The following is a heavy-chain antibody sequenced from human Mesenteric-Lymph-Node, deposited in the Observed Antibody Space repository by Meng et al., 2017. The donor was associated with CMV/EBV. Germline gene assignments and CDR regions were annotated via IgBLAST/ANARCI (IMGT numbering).Heavy chain of an antibody. CDR1: GGTFSSYA. CDR2: IIPIFGTA. Sequence: SVKVSCKASGGTFSSYAISWVRQAPGQGLEWMGGIIPIFGTANYAQKFQGRVTITTDESTSTAYMELSSLRSEDTAVYYCASPYGGNSYDAFDIWGQGTMVT. CDR3: ASPYGGNSYDAFDI. J-gene: IGHJ3*02. D-gene: IGHD4-23*01. V-gene: IGHV1-69*05.